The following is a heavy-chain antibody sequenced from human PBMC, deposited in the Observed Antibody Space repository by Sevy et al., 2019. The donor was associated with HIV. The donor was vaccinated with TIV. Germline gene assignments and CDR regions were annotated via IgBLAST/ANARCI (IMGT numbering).Heavy chain of an antibody. V-gene: IGHV4-59*01. J-gene: IGHJ4*02. Sequence: SETLSLTCTVSGDSISYDYWSWIRQPPGKGLEWIGYIYYSGSTNYNPSLKSRVTISLDTSKNQFSVKLSSVTAADTAVYYCARGTFSYGYWREFDYWGQGTLVTVSS. CDR2: IYYSGST. CDR3: ARGTFSYGYWREFDY. CDR1: GDSISYDY. D-gene: IGHD5-18*01.